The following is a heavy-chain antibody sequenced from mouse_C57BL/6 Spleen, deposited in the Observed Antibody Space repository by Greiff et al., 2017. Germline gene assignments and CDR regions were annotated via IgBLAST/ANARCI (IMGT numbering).Heavy chain of an antibody. V-gene: IGHV1-50*01. CDR3: ARIYDYFY. Sequence: VQLQQPGAELVKPGASVKLSCKASGYTFTSYWMQWVKQRPGQGLEWIGEFDPSDSYTNYNQKFKGKATLTVDTSSSTAYMQLSSLTSEDSAVYYCARIYDYFYWGQGTLVTVSA. J-gene: IGHJ3*01. D-gene: IGHD2-4*01. CDR1: GYTFTSYW. CDR2: FDPSDSYT.